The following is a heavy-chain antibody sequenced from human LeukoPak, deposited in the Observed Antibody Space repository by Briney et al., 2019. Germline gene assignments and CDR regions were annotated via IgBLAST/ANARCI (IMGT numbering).Heavy chain of an antibody. J-gene: IGHJ4*01. D-gene: IGHD1-26*01. Sequence: GGSLRLSCAASGFTFDDYAMHWVRQDPGKGLEWVSRISWSSANVGYADSVKGRFTISRDNAKNSLYLQMNSLRVEDTALYYCAKDMGSGSYKGFLDYWGQGTLVTVSS. CDR1: GFTFDDYA. CDR3: AKDMGSGSYKGFLDY. CDR2: ISWSSANV. V-gene: IGHV3-9*01.